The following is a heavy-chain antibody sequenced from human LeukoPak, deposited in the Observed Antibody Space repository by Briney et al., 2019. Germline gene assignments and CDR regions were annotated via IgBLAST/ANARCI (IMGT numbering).Heavy chain of an antibody. Sequence: GGSLRLSCAASGFTFSSYSMNWVRQAPGKGLEWVSSTSSSSSYIYYADSVKGRFTISRDNAKNSLYLQMNSLRAEDTAVYYCAREERDYGSGGDYWGQGTLVTVSS. CDR2: TSSSSSYI. J-gene: IGHJ4*02. D-gene: IGHD3-10*01. V-gene: IGHV3-21*01. CDR3: AREERDYGSGGDY. CDR1: GFTFSSYS.